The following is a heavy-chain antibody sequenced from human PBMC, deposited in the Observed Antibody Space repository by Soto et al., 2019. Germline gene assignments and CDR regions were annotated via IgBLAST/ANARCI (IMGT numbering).Heavy chain of an antibody. CDR2: ISAYNGNT. D-gene: IGHD6-13*01. CDR3: ARVPTSIAAAGTLDY. Sequence: VASVKVSCKASGYTFTSYGISWVRQAPGQGLEWMGWISAYNGNTNYAQKLQGRVTMTTDTSTSTAYMELRSLRSDDTAVYYCARVPTSIAAAGTLDYWGQGTLVTVSS. CDR1: GYTFTSYG. J-gene: IGHJ4*02. V-gene: IGHV1-18*01.